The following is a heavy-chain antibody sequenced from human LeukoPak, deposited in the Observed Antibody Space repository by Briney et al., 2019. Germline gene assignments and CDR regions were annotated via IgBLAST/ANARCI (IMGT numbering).Heavy chain of an antibody. J-gene: IGHJ4*02. CDR2: ISSSSSTI. Sequence: GSLRLSCAASGFTFSSYSMNWVRQAPGKGLEWVSYISSSSSTIYYADSVKGRFTISRDNAKNSLYLQMNSLRAEDTAVYYCVGTTGTPRYYFDYWGQGTLVTVSS. V-gene: IGHV3-48*04. D-gene: IGHD1-1*01. CDR1: GFTFSSYS. CDR3: VGTTGTPRYYFDY.